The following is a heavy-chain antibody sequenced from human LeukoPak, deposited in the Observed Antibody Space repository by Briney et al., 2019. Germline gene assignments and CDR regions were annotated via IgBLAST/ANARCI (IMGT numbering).Heavy chain of an antibody. V-gene: IGHV4-30-2*01. D-gene: IGHD6-13*01. CDR2: INHSGST. J-gene: IGHJ4*02. CDR1: GGSISSGGYS. CDR3: ARGRSVGYSSSWYYFDY. Sequence: SETLSLTCAVSGGSISSGGYSWSWIRQPPGKGLEWIGYINHSGSTNYNPSLKSRVTISVDTSKNQFSLKLSSVTAADTAVYYCARGRSVGYSSSWYYFDYWGQGTLVTVSS.